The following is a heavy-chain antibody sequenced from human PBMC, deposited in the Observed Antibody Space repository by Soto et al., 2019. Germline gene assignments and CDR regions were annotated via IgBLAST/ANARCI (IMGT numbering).Heavy chain of an antibody. CDR1: GGSISSYY. V-gene: IGHV4-59*08. CDR2: MYYGGRT. Sequence: SETLSLTCTVSGGSISSYYWSWIRQPPGKGLEWIGYMYYGGRTNDNPSLKSRVTISVDTSKTQVALKLSSVTAADTSVYFCARGTPSPLIVRSSRGPWFDPWGQGTLVTVSS. J-gene: IGHJ5*02. CDR3: ARGTPSPLIVRSSRGPWFDP. D-gene: IGHD2-15*01.